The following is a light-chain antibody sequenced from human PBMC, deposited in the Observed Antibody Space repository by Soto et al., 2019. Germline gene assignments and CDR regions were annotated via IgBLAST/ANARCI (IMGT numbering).Light chain of an antibody. CDR2: ATF. CDR1: QTVSTSF. J-gene: IGKJ5*01. Sequence: ECVLTQSPDTLSLSQGERATLSCRASQTVSTSFLSWYQQRPGQAPRLHIYATFSRATGIPDRFSGSGSGTDFTLTISRLEPEDFAVYYCQQYGNSIPITFGQGTRLAIK. CDR3: QQYGNSIPIT. V-gene: IGKV3-20*01.